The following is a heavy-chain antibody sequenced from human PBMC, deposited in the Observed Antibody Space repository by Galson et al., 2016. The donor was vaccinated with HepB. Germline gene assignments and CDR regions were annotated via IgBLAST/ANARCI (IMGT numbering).Heavy chain of an antibody. CDR2: ISCSGEST. V-gene: IGHV3-23*01. D-gene: IGHD4-17*01. Sequence: SLRLSCAASGFRFSEYTMSWARQAPAKGLEWVSAISCSGESTYYAGSMKGPVDISRENSANTFFLEMNSLRTDDTGVYSCVKGGPITLTMRWYFDLWGRGTLVTVSS. J-gene: IGHJ2*01. CDR3: VKGGPITLTMRWYFDL. CDR1: GFRFSEYT.